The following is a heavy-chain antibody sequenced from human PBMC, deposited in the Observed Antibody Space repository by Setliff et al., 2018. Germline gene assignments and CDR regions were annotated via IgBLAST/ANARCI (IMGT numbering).Heavy chain of an antibody. J-gene: IGHJ6*03. CDR1: GGSISSGGYY. CDR3: ARAISGWYSAFYYCMDV. V-gene: IGHV4-39*07. CDR2: TYYSGNT. D-gene: IGHD6-19*01. Sequence: SETLSLTCTVSGGSISSGGYYWGWIRQPPGKGLEWIASTYYSGNTYYNPSLKSRVTISVDTSKNQFSLKLSSVTAADTAVYYCARAISGWYSAFYYCMDVWGKGTTVTVSS.